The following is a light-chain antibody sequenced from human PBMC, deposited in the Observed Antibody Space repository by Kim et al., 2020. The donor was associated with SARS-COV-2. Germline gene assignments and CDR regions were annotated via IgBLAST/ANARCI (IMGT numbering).Light chain of an antibody. Sequence: ACVGDRVTITCRASQGIRSGLGWYQQKPGKAPKRLIYEASSLQSGVPSRFSGSGSGTEFTLTISSLQPDDFAAYYCLQYNSYPQTFGQGTKVDIK. CDR3: LQYNSYPQT. V-gene: IGKV1-5*03. CDR2: EAS. J-gene: IGKJ1*01. CDR1: QGIRSG.